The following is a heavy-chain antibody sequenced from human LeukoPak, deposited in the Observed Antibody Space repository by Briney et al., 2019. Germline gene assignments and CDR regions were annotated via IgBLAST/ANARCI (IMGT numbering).Heavy chain of an antibody. CDR2: INPNSGGT. D-gene: IGHD6-25*01. J-gene: IGHJ5*02. V-gene: IGHV1-2*02. CDR3: ARVVGYPTPGSQYNWFDP. CDR1: GYTFTGYY. Sequence: ASVKVSCKASGYTFTGYYMHWVRQAPGQGLEWMGWINPNSGGTNYAQKFQGRVTMTRDTSISTAYMELSRLRSDDTAVYYCARVVGYPTPGSQYNWFDPWGQGTLVTVSS.